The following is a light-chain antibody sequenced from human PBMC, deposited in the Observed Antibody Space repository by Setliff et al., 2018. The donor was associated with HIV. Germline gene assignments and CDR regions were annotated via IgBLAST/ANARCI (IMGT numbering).Light chain of an antibody. Sequence: STTFGTYNYVSWYQQQPGKAPSLIIYDVSERPPGVPDRFSGSKSGNTASLTISGLQAEDEADYYCCSNAARPTFYVFGSGTKVTV. CDR1: STTFGTYNY. J-gene: IGLJ1*01. V-gene: IGLV2-11*03. CDR2: DVS. CDR3: CSNAARPTFYV.